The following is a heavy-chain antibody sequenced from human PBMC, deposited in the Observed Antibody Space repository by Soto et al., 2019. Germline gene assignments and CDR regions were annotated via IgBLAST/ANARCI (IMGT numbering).Heavy chain of an antibody. CDR3: ARDKNYYDSSGYWNWFDP. CDR1: GYTFTGYY. Sequence: ASVKVSCKASGYTFTGYYMHWVRQAPXQGLEWMGWINPNSGGTNYAQKFQGRVTMTRDTSISTAYMELSRLRSDDTAVYYCARDKNYYDSSGYWNWFDPWGQGTLVTVSS. J-gene: IGHJ5*02. CDR2: INPNSGGT. V-gene: IGHV1-2*02. D-gene: IGHD3-22*01.